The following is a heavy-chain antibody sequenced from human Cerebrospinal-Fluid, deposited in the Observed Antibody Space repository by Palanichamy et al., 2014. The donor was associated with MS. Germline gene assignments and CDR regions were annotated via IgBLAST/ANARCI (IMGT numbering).Heavy chain of an antibody. V-gene: IGHV3-23*01. CDR2: ISDSAGST. J-gene: IGHJ4*02. CDR3: SKDAHPSPILGATHFDS. D-gene: IGHD1-26*01. CDR1: GFTFSKYA. Sequence: EVQLLESGGGLVQPGGSLRLSCVASGFTFSKYAMSWVRQAPGKGLEWVAGISDSAGSTYYAGSVKGRFTISRDNSANMLFLQMNNLRAGDTAVYYCSKDAHPSPILGATHFDSWGQGTLVTVSS.